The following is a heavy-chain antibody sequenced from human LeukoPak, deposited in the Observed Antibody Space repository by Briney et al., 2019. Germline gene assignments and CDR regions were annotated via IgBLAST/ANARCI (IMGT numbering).Heavy chain of an antibody. CDR3: ARNGFTFGGVHDAFDI. Sequence: RSETLSLTCAVYGGSFSVYYWSWIRQPPGKGLEWIGEINHSGSTNYYPSLKSRVTISVDKSKNQYSLKLSAVTAADTAVYYCARNGFTFGGVHDAFDIWGQGTMVTVSS. J-gene: IGHJ3*02. CDR1: GGSFSVYY. CDR2: INHSGST. V-gene: IGHV4-34*01. D-gene: IGHD3-16*01.